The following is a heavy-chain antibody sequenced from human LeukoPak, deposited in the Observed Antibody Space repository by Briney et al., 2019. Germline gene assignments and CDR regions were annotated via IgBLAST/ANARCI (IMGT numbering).Heavy chain of an antibody. CDR2: IRYDGSNE. J-gene: IGHJ4*02. D-gene: IGHD1-1*01. V-gene: IGHV3-30*02. Sequence: GGSLRLSCAASGFTFSSYAMSWVRQAPGKGLEWVAFIRYDGSNEYYADSVKGRFTISRDNSKNTLYLQMNSLRAEDTAVYYCAKDNGPTGTTLDYWGQGTLVTVSS. CDR1: GFTFSSYA. CDR3: AKDNGPTGTTLDY.